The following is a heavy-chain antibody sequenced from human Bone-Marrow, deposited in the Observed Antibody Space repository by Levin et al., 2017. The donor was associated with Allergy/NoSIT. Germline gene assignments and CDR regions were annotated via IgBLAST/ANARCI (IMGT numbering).Heavy chain of an antibody. CDR1: GDSISSYY. CDR2: IWNSGST. V-gene: IGHV4-59*08. D-gene: IGHD5-18*01. J-gene: IGHJ4*02. CDR3: ALMNTALANFDF. Sequence: SQTLSLTCTVSGDSISSYYWSWIRQPPGKRLEWLGYIWNSGSTNYNPSLKSRVTISIDTSKNQFSLKLNSVTAADTALYYCALMNTALANFDFWGQGTLVTVSS.